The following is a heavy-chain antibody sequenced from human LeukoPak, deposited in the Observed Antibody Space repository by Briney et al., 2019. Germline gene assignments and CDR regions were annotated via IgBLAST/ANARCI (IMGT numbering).Heavy chain of an antibody. CDR2: IAYSGST. V-gene: IGHV4-59*01. CDR1: GGSISSYF. J-gene: IGHJ5*02. D-gene: IGHD3-10*01. CDR3: ARDNYRGVSNFDP. Sequence: SGTLSLTCTVSGGSISSYFWSWFRQPPGKGLEWIGYIAYSGSTNYNPSLKSRVTISVDTSKNQFSLNVTSVTATDTAMYYCARDNYRGVSNFDPWGQGILVTVSS.